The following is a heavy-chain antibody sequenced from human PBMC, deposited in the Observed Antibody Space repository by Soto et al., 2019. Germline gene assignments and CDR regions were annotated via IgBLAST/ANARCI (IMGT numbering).Heavy chain of an antibody. CDR1: GYSFTSYW. D-gene: IGHD2-15*01. Sequence: GESLKISCKGSGYSFTSYWISWVRQMPGKGLEWMGRIDPSDSYTNYSPSFQGHVTISADKSISTAYLQWSSLKASDTAMYYCERQVGRRFYYYGMDVWGQGTTVTVSS. V-gene: IGHV5-10-1*01. CDR3: ERQVGRRFYYYGMDV. J-gene: IGHJ6*02. CDR2: IDPSDSYT.